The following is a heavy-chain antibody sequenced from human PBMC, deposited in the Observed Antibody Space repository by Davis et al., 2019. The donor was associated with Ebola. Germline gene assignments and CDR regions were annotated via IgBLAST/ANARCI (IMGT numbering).Heavy chain of an antibody. Sequence: GESLKISCAASGFTFSSYWMSWVRQAPGKGLEWVANIKQDGSEKYYVDSVKGRFTISRDNSKNTLYLQMNSLRAEDTAVYYCARDRLSYGGNFGYYYYGMDVWGQGTTVTVSS. CDR1: GFTFSSYW. V-gene: IGHV3-7*01. D-gene: IGHD4-23*01. CDR3: ARDRLSYGGNFGYYYYGMDV. J-gene: IGHJ6*02. CDR2: IKQDGSEK.